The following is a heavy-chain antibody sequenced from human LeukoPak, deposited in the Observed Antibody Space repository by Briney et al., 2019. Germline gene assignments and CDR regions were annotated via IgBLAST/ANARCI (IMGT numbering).Heavy chain of an antibody. V-gene: IGHV3-64*01. Sequence: GWCLRLSCVASGFTFSSFALHWVRQAPGKGLEFVSTLRNKGETTLYANSVKGRFTISRDNSRNTLYLQMGSLRAEDMAVYYCARGKTISLLRGELFYYYGMDAWGQGTTVTVSS. J-gene: IGHJ6*02. CDR3: ARGKTISLLRGELFYYYGMDA. CDR1: GFTFSSFA. CDR2: LRNKGETT. D-gene: IGHD3-10*01.